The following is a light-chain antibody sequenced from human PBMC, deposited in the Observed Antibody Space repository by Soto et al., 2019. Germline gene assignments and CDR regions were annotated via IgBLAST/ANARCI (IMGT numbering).Light chain of an antibody. Sequence: QSVLTQPPSASGSPGQSVTISCTGTSSDVGRYNFVSWYQQHPGKAPKLMIFEVTKRPSGVPDRFSGSKSGNTASLTVSGLQPDDEADYHCSPRAADYNNNYAYGTVTKVPV. V-gene: IGLV2-8*01. CDR2: EVT. J-gene: IGLJ1*01. CDR1: SSDVGRYNF. CDR3: SPRAADYNNNYA.